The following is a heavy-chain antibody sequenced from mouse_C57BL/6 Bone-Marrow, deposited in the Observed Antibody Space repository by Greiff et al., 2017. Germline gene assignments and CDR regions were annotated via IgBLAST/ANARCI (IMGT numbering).Heavy chain of an antibody. CDR2: IDPSDSYT. V-gene: IGHV1-50*01. J-gene: IGHJ2*01. CDR3: AWYGNLYFDY. CDR1: GYTFTSYW. Sequence: QVQLKQPGAELVKPGASVKLSCKASGYTFTSYWMQWVKQRPGQGLEWIGEIDPSDSYTNYNQKFKGKATLTVDTSSSTAYMQLSSLTSEDSAVDYCAWYGNLYFDYWGQGTTLTVSS. D-gene: IGHD2-10*02.